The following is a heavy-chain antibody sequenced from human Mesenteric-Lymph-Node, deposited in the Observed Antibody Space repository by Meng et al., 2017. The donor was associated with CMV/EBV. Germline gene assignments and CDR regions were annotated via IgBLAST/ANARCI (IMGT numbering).Heavy chain of an antibody. V-gene: IGHV3-74*01. CDR2: IKGDGSYA. Sequence: GESLKISCAASGFTFSDYWIHWVRRGPGKGLVWVSRIKGDGSYANYADSVQGRFTLSRDNAKNTLFLQMNSLRGDDTGVYYCVRDGHHWNFDYWGQGTPVTVSS. CDR1: GFTFSDYW. CDR3: VRDGHHWNFDY. J-gene: IGHJ4*02. D-gene: IGHD1-1*01.